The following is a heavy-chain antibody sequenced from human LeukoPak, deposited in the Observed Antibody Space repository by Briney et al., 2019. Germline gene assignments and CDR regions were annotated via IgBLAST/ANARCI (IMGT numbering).Heavy chain of an antibody. J-gene: IGHJ4*02. CDR1: DYSISSGIYY. D-gene: IGHD3-10*01. CDR3: ARGDTNYYGSGSYQVPFDS. V-gene: IGHV4-39*01. CDR2: IFYSGTT. Sequence: SETLSLTCTVSDYSISSGIYYWAWIRQPPGKGLEWIGTIFYSGTTFYNPSLKSRVTISVDTSKNQFSLKVNSVTAADTAVYYCARGDTNYYGSGSYQVPFDSWGQGTLVTVSS.